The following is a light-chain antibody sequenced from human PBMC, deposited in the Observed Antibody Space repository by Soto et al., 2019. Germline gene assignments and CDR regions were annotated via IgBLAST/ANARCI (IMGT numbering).Light chain of an antibody. V-gene: IGKV1-17*01. J-gene: IGKJ1*01. Sequence: DIQMTQSPSSLSASVGDRVTITCRASQGIRDALGWYQQKPGKAPKLLIYAASSLQSGVPSRFSGSGSGTEFTLTISSLQPVDFATYYCLQHNSYPQTFGQGTKVEIK. CDR1: QGIRDA. CDR3: LQHNSYPQT. CDR2: AAS.